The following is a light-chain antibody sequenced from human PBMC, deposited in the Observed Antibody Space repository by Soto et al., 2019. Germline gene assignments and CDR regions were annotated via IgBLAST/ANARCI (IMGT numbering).Light chain of an antibody. CDR3: SSYTASSTRV. V-gene: IGLV2-14*01. CDR1: SADIGDYDF. J-gene: IGLJ1*01. CDR2: EVS. Sequence: SALTQPASVSGSPGQTITISCTGTSADIGDYDFVSWYQQLPGKAPKLLIYEVSHRPSGVSNRFSGSKSGNTAYLTISWLQAEDEGDYYCSSYTASSTRVFGTGTKVTVL.